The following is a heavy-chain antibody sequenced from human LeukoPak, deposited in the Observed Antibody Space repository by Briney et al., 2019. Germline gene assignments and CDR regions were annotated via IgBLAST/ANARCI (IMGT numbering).Heavy chain of an antibody. Sequence: GASVKVSCKASGYTFSDYYIHWVRQAPGQGLEWMGWINPKSGGTNFAQKFQGRVTMTRDTSITTAYMEPSRLTSDDTAVYYCARRVTSVTAFDYWGQGTLVTVSS. D-gene: IGHD4-17*01. CDR1: GYTFSDYY. V-gene: IGHV1-2*02. CDR2: INPKSGGT. CDR3: ARRVTSVTAFDY. J-gene: IGHJ4*02.